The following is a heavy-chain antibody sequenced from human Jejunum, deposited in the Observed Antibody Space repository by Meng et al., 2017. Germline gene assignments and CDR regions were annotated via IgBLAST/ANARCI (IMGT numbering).Heavy chain of an antibody. Sequence: GESLKISCAASGFSFSEKFMTWIRQAPGKGLEWVATISGSGTVVYYADSVKGRFTISRDNAKKSVSLQMDSLRVDDTAVYYCAGEGVASDTKLVDLWGQGTLVTVSS. CDR3: AGEGVASDTKLVDL. CDR1: GFSFSEKF. D-gene: IGHD2-21*02. CDR2: ISGSGTVV. J-gene: IGHJ5*02. V-gene: IGHV3-11*01.